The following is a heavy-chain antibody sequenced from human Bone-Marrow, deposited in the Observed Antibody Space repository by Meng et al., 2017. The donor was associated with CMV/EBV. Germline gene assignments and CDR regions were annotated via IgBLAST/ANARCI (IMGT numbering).Heavy chain of an antibody. V-gene: IGHV3-21*01. CDR3: ARASYCSSTSCSLGY. D-gene: IGHD2-2*01. CDR1: GFTFSSYS. Sequence: GGSLRLSCAASGFTFSSYSMNWVRQAPGKGLEWVSSISSSSSYIYYADSVKGRFTISRDNAKNSLYLQMNSLRAEDTAVYYCARASYCSSTSCSLGYWGQGPLVTFYS. CDR2: ISSSSSYI. J-gene: IGHJ4*02.